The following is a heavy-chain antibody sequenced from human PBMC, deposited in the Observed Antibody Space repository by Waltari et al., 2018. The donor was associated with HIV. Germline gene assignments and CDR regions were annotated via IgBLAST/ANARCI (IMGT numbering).Heavy chain of an antibody. V-gene: IGHV3-66*01. Sequence: EVQLVESGGGLVQPGGSLRLSCAASGFTVSSNYMSWVRQAPGNGLEWVSCIYSGGSTYYAGSVKGRFTISRDNSKNTLYLQMNSLRAEDTAVYYCASIAYCGGDCYPRGMDVWGQGTTVTVTS. CDR1: GFTVSSNY. D-gene: IGHD2-21*02. J-gene: IGHJ6*02. CDR3: ASIAYCGGDCYPRGMDV. CDR2: IYSGGST.